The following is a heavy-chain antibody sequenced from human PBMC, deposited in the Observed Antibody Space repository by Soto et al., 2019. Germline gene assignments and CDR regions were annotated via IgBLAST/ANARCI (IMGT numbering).Heavy chain of an antibody. CDR2: ISSTNNYI. J-gene: IGHJ4*02. CDR3: ARESEDLNSNFDY. V-gene: IGHV3-21*01. Sequence: EGTLRRSCAASGITRTSYNMNFVPQAPRKTVEWHSSISSTNNYITYVDTMKGRFTVSRDNAENSVYLEMNRLSEEDTAVYYCARESEDLNSNFDYWRQGTLFTVSS. CDR1: GITRTSYN. D-gene: IGHD1-1*01.